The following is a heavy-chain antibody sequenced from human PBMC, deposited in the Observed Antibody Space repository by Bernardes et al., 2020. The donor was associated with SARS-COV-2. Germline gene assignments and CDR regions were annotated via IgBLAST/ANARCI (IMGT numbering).Heavy chain of an antibody. CDR1: SGSISSLY. CDR2: VHDSGST. D-gene: IGHD3-22*01. J-gene: IGHJ4*02. Sequence: SETLSLTCSVSSGSISSLYWSWLRQPPGKGLEWLGYVHDSGSTNYNPSLKSRLTFSIDRSSNLLSLRLSSVTAADTAVYYCARGSRESSGYAFDYWGQGTQVTVSS. V-gene: IGHV4-59*11. CDR3: ARGSRESSGYAFDY.